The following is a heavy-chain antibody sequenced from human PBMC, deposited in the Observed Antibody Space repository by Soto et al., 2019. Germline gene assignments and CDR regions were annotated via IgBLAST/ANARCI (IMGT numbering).Heavy chain of an antibody. CDR3: ARHGSY. CDR1: GVSISSSSYY. V-gene: IGHV4-39*01. J-gene: IGHJ6*02. CDR2: IYFSGST. Sequence: ASETLSLTCTVSGVSISSSSYYWGWIRQTPGKGLEWIGTIYFSGSTYYNPSLKSRVTISVDRSKNQFSLNLTSVTAADTAVYYCARHGSYWGQGTTVTVSS.